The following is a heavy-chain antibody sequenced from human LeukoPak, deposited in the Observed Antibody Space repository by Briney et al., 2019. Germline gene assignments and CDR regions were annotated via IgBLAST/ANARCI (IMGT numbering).Heavy chain of an antibody. V-gene: IGHV4-4*07. J-gene: IGHJ4*02. CDR3: ARDVVAAAGTWDY. Sequence: PSETLSLTCTVSGGSISTFYWSWIRQPAGKGLEWIGHIYTSGSTNYNPSLKSRVTMSVDTSKNPFSLKLSSVTAADTAVYYCARDVVAAAGTWDYWGQGTLVTVSS. D-gene: IGHD6-13*01. CDR1: GGSISTFY. CDR2: IYTSGST.